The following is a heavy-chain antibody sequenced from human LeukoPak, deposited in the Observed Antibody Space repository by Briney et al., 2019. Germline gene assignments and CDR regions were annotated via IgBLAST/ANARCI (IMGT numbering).Heavy chain of an antibody. J-gene: IGHJ4*02. CDR3: ARDSIAAAGTLDY. CDR1: GYTFTGYY. D-gene: IGHD6-13*01. Sequence: ASVKVSCKASGYTFTGYYMHWVRQAPGQGLEWMGWINPNSGGTNYAQKFQGRVTMTRDTSISTAYMELSRLRSDDTAVYYCARDSIAAAGTLDYWGQGTLATVSS. CDR2: INPNSGGT. V-gene: IGHV1-2*02.